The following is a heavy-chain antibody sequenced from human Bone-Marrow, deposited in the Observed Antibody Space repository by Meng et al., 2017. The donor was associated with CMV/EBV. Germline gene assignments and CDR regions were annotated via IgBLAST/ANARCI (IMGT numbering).Heavy chain of an antibody. CDR2: ISAYNGNT. CDR3: ARDEGYYDSSGADY. CDR1: GYTFTNYG. D-gene: IGHD3-22*01. J-gene: IGHJ4*02. Sequence: ASVKVSCKASGYTFTNYGFSWVRQAPGQGLEWMGWISAYNGNTNYAQKLQGRVTMTTDTSTSTAYMELRSLTSDDTAVYYCARDEGYYDSSGADYWGQGNLVTVSS. V-gene: IGHV1-18*01.